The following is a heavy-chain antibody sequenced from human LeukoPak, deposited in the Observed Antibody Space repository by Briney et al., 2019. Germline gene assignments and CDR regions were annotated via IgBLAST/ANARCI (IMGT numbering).Heavy chain of an antibody. Sequence: SVTVSCKTSGGTPSNYPIGWVRQAPGQGLEWMGGIMPIFGTAHYAEEFQASVTITADESTTTVFMELRSLISEHTAVYYCARGPEIEVAGTTFGEYKCFHPWGQGTLLTVSS. V-gene: IGHV1-69*01. J-gene: IGHJ5*02. CDR3: ARGPEIEVAGTTFGEYKCFHP. CDR1: GGTPSNYP. D-gene: IGHD6-19*01. CDR2: IMPIFGTA.